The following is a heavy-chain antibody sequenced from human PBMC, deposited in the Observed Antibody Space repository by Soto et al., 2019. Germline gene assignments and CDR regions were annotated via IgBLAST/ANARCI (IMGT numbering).Heavy chain of an antibody. CDR1: GYSFTSYW. D-gene: IGHD6-13*01. Sequence: PGESLKISCKGSGYSFTSYWIGWVRQMPGKGLGWMGIIYPGDSDTRYSPSFQGQVTISADKSISTAYLQWSSLKASDTAMYYCARRGIAAAGTVHYYYGMDVWGQGTTVTVSS. J-gene: IGHJ6*02. CDR3: ARRGIAAAGTVHYYYGMDV. CDR2: IYPGDSDT. V-gene: IGHV5-51*01.